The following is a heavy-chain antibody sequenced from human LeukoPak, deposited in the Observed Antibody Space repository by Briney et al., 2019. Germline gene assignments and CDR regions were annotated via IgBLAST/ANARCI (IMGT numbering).Heavy chain of an antibody. CDR3: ARHSGYSSSWYYFDH. D-gene: IGHD6-13*01. CDR1: GFTFSSYT. Sequence: GSLRLSCAASGFTFSSYTMSWVRQPPGKGLEWIGSIYYGGTTFYNPSLKSRVTISVDTSKNQFSLNLNSVTAADTAVYYCARHSGYSSSWYYFDHWGQGTLVTVSS. V-gene: IGHV4-39*01. CDR2: IYYGGTT. J-gene: IGHJ4*02.